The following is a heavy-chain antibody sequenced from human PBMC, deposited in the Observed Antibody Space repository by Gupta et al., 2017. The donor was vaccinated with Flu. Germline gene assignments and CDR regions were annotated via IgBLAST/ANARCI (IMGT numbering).Heavy chain of an antibody. CDR1: GGSINNSTYY. V-gene: IGHV4-39*02. CDR2: IFYSGDT. CDR3: ARELQGTAMVFNY. Sequence: QLQLQESGPGLVKPSETLSLTCTVSGGSINNSTYYWGWIRQPPGKGLEWIESIFYSGDTYYNPSLTSRVTISVDTSKNQFSLRLSSVTAADTAVYYCARELQGTAMVFNYWGQGTRVTVSS. D-gene: IGHD5-18*01. J-gene: IGHJ4*02.